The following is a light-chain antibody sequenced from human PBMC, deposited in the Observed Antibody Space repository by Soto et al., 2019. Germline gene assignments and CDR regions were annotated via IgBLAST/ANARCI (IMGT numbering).Light chain of an antibody. CDR1: SSNIGGNA. V-gene: IGLV1-44*01. CDR2: SNN. CDR3: AAWDDSLSGYV. J-gene: IGLJ1*01. Sequence: QSVLTQPPSASGTPGXXXXXXXSGSSSNIGGNAVNWYQQLPGTTPKLLIYSNNQRPSGVPDRFSGSKSGTSASLAISGLQSEDEADYYCAAWDDSLSGYVFGTGTKLTVL.